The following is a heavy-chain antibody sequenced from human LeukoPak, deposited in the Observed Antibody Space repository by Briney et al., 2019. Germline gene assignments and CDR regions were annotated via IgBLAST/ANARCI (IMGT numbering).Heavy chain of an antibody. D-gene: IGHD1-26*01. CDR2: IYYSGSI. CDR3: ARERREQLLPPYTRLVTYFDY. CDR1: GGSISSSSYY. Sequence: SETLSLTCTVSGGSISSSSYYWGWIRQPPGKGLEWIGSIYYSGSIYYNPSLKSRVTISVDTSKNQLSLKLRSVTAADTAVYYCARERREQLLPPYTRLVTYFDYWGQGTLVTVSS. V-gene: IGHV4-39*07. J-gene: IGHJ4*02.